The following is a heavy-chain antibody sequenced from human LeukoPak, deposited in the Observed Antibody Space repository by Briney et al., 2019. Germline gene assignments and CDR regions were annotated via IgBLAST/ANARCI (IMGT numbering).Heavy chain of an antibody. V-gene: IGHV3-43*01. D-gene: IGHD6-19*01. Sequence: PGGSLRLSCAASGFTVSTNYMSWVRQAPGRGLEWVSFISWDGGTTYYADSVKGRFTISRDNSKNSLYLQMNSLRTEDTALYYCAKDRAVAGTKCFDYWGQGTLVTVSS. J-gene: IGHJ4*02. CDR2: ISWDGGTT. CDR1: GFTVSTNY. CDR3: AKDRAVAGTKCFDY.